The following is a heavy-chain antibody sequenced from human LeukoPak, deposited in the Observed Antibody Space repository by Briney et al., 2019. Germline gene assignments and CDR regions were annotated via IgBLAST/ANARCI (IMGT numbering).Heavy chain of an antibody. Sequence: ASETVSLTCSVSGASINSHYWSWIRQPAGKGLEWIGRIYISGSTNYNSSLQSRVTMSVDTSKNQFSLKLTSVTAADTAVYYCARAPNPLPGTYYFDYWGQGTLVTVSS. CDR2: IYISGST. V-gene: IGHV4-4*07. D-gene: IGHD2-15*01. J-gene: IGHJ4*02. CDR3: ARAPNPLPGTYYFDY. CDR1: GASINSHY.